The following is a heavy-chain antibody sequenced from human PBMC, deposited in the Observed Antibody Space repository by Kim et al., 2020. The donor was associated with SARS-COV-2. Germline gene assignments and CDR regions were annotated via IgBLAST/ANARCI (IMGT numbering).Heavy chain of an antibody. D-gene: IGHD5-12*01. CDR3: ARVRGYDNKLRNLIFDY. Sequence: SETLSLTCAVYGGSFSGYYWSWIRQPPGKGLEWIGEINHSGSTNYNPSLKSRVTISVDTSKNQFSLKLSSVTAADTAVYYCARVRGYDNKLRNLIFDYWGQGTLVTVSS. V-gene: IGHV4-34*01. CDR2: INHSGST. J-gene: IGHJ4*02. CDR1: GGSFSGYY.